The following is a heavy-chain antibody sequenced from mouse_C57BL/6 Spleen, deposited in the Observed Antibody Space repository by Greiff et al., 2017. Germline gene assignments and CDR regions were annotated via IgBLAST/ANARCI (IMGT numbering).Heavy chain of an antibody. CDR2: FYPGSGSI. Sequence: QVQLQQSGAELVKPGASVKLSCKASGYTFTEYNIHWVKQRSGQGLEWIGWFYPGSGSIKYNEKFKDKATLTADKSSSTVYMELSRLTSEDSAVYFCARHEERHYYGSSYGYFDVWGTGTTVTVSS. V-gene: IGHV1-62-2*01. D-gene: IGHD1-1*01. CDR3: ARHEERHYYGSSYGYFDV. CDR1: GYTFTEYN. J-gene: IGHJ1*03.